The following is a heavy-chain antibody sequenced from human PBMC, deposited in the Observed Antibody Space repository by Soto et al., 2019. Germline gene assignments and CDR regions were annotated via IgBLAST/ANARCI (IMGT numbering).Heavy chain of an antibody. J-gene: IGHJ5*02. CDR2: IYFTGNT. CDR3: AGQTFTIAAASYGRSNWFDP. Sequence: SETLSLTCSASGGSITSSSHFWGWVRQPPGKGLEWIGTIYFTGNTYYTPSLKSRLTMSIDTSKNELSLRLNSVTAADTAVYYCAGQTFTIAAASYGRSNWFDPWGPGTLVTVSS. CDR1: GGSITSSSHF. V-gene: IGHV4-39*01. D-gene: IGHD6-25*01.